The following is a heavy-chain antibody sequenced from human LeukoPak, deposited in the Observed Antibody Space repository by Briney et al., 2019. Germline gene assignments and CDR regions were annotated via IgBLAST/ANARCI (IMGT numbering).Heavy chain of an antibody. Sequence: PGGSLRLSCAASGFTFSSYAMSWVRQAPGKGLEWVSAISDSGTRTAYADSVRGRFIISRDNSKNTVYLQMNSLRVEDTATYYCAKGGWLDDYWGQGALVTVSS. CDR1: GFTFSSYA. CDR3: AKGGWLDDY. D-gene: IGHD6-19*01. CDR2: ISDSGTRT. V-gene: IGHV3-23*01. J-gene: IGHJ4*02.